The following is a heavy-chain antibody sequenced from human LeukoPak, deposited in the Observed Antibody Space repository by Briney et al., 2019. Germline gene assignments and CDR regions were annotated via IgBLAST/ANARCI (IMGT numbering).Heavy chain of an antibody. Sequence: ASVKVSCKASGYTFTSYGISWVRQAPGQGLEWMGWISAYNGNTNYAQKLQGRVTMTTDTSTSTAYMELRSLRSDDTAVYYCARGCLLRYFDWKFDYWGQGTLVTVSS. V-gene: IGHV1-18*01. J-gene: IGHJ4*02. CDR1: GYTFTSYG. CDR3: ARGCLLRYFDWKFDY. CDR2: ISAYNGNT. D-gene: IGHD3-9*01.